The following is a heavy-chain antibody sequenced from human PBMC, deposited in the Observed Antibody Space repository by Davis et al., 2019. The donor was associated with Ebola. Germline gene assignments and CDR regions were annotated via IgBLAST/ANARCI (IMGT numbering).Heavy chain of an antibody. Sequence: GESLKISCAASGFTFSSYGMHWVRQAPGKGLEWVAVISYDGSNKYYADSVKGRFTISRDNSKNTLYLQMNSLRAEDTALYYCAKDVSVAGDSFDYWGQGTLVTVSS. J-gene: IGHJ4*02. V-gene: IGHV3-30*18. CDR2: ISYDGSNK. CDR1: GFTFSSYG. D-gene: IGHD6-19*01. CDR3: AKDVSVAGDSFDY.